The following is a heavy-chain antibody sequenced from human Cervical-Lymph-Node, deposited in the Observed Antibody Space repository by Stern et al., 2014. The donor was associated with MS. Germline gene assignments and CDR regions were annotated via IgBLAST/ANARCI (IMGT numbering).Heavy chain of an antibody. CDR1: GDTFSSDA. D-gene: IGHD6-13*01. CDR2: IIPMTEIA. J-gene: IGHJ5*01. Sequence: QVLLVQSGAEVKNPGSSARVSCKSYGDTFSSDAISWVRQAPRQGLEWMGGIIPMTEIANYGQKFQGRVTITADESTSTAYMDLSGLRSDDTAVYYCSRGASSWYSDSWGQGTLVTVSP. CDR3: SRGASSWYSDS. V-gene: IGHV1-69*12.